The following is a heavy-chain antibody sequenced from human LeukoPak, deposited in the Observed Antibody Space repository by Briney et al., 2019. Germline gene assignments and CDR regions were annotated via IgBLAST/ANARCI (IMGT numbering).Heavy chain of an antibody. Sequence: QPGGSLRLSCAASGFTFSNYEMNWVRQAPGKGLEWVSYISGIDSTTYYADSVKGRFTISRDNAKNSLYLQMNSLRAEDTAVYYCARGGIQVSGIDEFDYWGQGTLVTVSS. J-gene: IGHJ4*02. CDR3: ARGGIQVSGIDEFDY. D-gene: IGHD6-19*01. CDR1: GFTFSNYE. V-gene: IGHV3-48*03. CDR2: ISGIDSTT.